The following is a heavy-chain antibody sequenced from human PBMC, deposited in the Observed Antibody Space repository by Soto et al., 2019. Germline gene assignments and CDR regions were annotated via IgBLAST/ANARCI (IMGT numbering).Heavy chain of an antibody. CDR3: ARDDGSGSYLDY. D-gene: IGHD3-10*01. Sequence: PGGSLRLSCGASGFTFSSYGMHWVRQAPGKGLEWVAVIWYDGSNKYYADSVKGRFTISRDNSKNALYLQMNSLRAEDTAVYYCARDDGSGSYLDYWGQGTLVTVSS. CDR1: GFTFSSYG. J-gene: IGHJ4*02. CDR2: IWYDGSNK. V-gene: IGHV3-33*01.